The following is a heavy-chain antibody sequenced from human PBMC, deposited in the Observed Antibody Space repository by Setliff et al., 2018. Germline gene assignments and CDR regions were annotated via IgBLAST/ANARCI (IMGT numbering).Heavy chain of an antibody. CDR3: ARVSGMGSPPYYYYYYGMDV. V-gene: IGHV4-34*01. J-gene: IGHJ6*02. D-gene: IGHD6-25*01. Sequence: ASETLSLTCAVYGVSFSGYYWSWIRQPPGKGLEWIGETNHSGSTNYNPSLKSRVTISVDTSKNQFSLKLSSVTAADTAVYYCARVSGMGSPPYYYYYYGMDVWGQGTTVTVSS. CDR1: GVSFSGYY. CDR2: TNHSGST.